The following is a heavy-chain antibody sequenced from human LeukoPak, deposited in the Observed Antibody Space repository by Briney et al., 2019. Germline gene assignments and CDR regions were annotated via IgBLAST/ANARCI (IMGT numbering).Heavy chain of an antibody. V-gene: IGHV4-34*01. Sequence: SETLSLTCSVYGASLSDYFWSWIRQPPGKGLEWMGEINHSGSTNYNPSLKSRVTMSVDTSKNQFSLNLTSVTAADTAVYYCARFTPQGYGWGGYNRFDPWGQGTLVTVSS. D-gene: IGHD3-16*01. CDR3: ARFTPQGYGWGGYNRFDP. CDR2: INHSGST. CDR1: GASLSDYF. J-gene: IGHJ5*02.